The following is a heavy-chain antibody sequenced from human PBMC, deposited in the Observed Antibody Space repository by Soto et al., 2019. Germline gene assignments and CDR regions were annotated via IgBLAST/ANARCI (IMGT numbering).Heavy chain of an antibody. J-gene: IGHJ4*02. CDR3: ARRGSHGYFRYFGN. Sequence: QVQLVQSGAEVKKPGSSVKVSCKASGGTFSSYPISWVRQAPGQGLEWMGGTNGNLGTGNYAQKFQGRLTITTDKSTTTAYMELSSLRSEDTAVYYCARRGSHGYFRYFGNWGQGTLVTVSS. D-gene: IGHD4-17*01. CDR1: GGTFSSYP. CDR2: TNGNLGTG. V-gene: IGHV1-69*06.